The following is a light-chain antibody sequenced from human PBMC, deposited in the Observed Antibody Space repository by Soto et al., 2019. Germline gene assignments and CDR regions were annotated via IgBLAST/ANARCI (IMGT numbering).Light chain of an antibody. CDR3: QQLNSYLSYT. Sequence: DIPLTQSPSFLSASVGDRVTITCRASQGISTYLAWYQQKPGKAPKLLIHAASTLQSGVPSRFSGSGSGTEFPLTIRSPQPEDFSTYYCQQLNSYLSYTFGQGTKLEIK. CDR1: QGISTY. J-gene: IGKJ2*01. CDR2: AAS. V-gene: IGKV1-9*01.